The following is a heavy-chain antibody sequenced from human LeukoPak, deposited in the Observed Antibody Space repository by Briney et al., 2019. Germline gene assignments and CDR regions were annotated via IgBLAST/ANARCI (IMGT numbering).Heavy chain of an antibody. CDR3: ARLGYCSGGSCYSGVGFRYYYYYGMDV. J-gene: IGHJ6*02. CDR1: GYTFTGYY. CDR2: INPNGGGT. Sequence: ASVKVSCKASGYTFTGYYMHWVRQAPGQGLEWMGWINPNGGGTNYAQKFQGRVTMTRDTSISTAYMELSRLRSDDTAVYYCARLGYCSGGSCYSGVGFRYYYYYGMDVWGQGTTVTVSS. D-gene: IGHD2-15*01. V-gene: IGHV1-2*02.